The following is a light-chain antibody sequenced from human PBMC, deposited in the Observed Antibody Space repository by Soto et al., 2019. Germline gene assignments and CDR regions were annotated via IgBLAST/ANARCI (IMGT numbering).Light chain of an antibody. J-gene: IGKJ3*01. V-gene: IGKV3-15*01. Sequence: DMAMTQSPATLSVSPGERATLSCRASQSISSNLSWYQHKPGQSPRLLIYGASTRATGGPARFSGSGSGTEFTLTISSLQSEDFAVYYCQQYNSWPPGLFTFGPGTKVDIK. CDR3: QQYNSWPPGLFT. CDR1: QSISSN. CDR2: GAS.